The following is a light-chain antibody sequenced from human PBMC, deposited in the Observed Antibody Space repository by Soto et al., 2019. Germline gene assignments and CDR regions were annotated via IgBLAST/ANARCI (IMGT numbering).Light chain of an antibody. V-gene: IGKV1-27*01. CDR1: AEISNF. CDR2: GAT. CDR3: RKYDTAPLT. Sequence: DIQMTQSPSSLSASVGDRVTISCRASAEISNFLAWYQRKPGNAPTLLIYGATTVQSGVPSRFSGSGSGTEFTLTISRLQPEDVATYYCRKYDTAPLTFGGGTKVDI. J-gene: IGKJ4*01.